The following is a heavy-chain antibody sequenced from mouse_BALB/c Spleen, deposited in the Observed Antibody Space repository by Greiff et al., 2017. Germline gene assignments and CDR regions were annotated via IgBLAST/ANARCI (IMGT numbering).Heavy chain of an antibody. Sequence: EVKVVESGGGLVQPGGSRKLSCAASGFTFSSFGMHWVRQAPEKGLEWVAYISSGSSTIYYADTVKGRFTISRDNPKNTLFLQMTSLRSEDTAMYYCARGGVGTTPMDYWGQGTSVTVSS. V-gene: IGHV5-17*02. CDR2: ISSGSSTI. CDR3: ARGGVGTTPMDY. D-gene: IGHD2-14*01. J-gene: IGHJ4*01. CDR1: GFTFSSFG.